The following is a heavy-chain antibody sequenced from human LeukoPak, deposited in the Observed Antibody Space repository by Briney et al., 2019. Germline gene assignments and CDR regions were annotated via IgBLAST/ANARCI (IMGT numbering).Heavy chain of an antibody. CDR2: INHSGST. Sequence: SETLSLTCAVHGGSFSGYYWSWIRQPPGKGLEWIGEINHSGSTNYNPSLKSRVTISGDTSKNQFSLKLSSVTAADTAVYFCARVGYSYVINDWSRTGLGAYPTKYYYHMDVWGKGTTVIVSS. CDR1: GGSFSGYY. CDR3: ARVGYSYVINDWSRTGLGAYPTKYYYHMDV. V-gene: IGHV4-34*01. J-gene: IGHJ6*03. D-gene: IGHD5-18*01.